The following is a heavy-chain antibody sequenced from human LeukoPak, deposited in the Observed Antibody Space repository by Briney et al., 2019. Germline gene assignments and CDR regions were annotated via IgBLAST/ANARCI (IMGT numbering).Heavy chain of an antibody. CDR2: IWYDGSNK. V-gene: IGHV3-33*06. D-gene: IGHD1-26*01. CDR1: GFTFSSYG. J-gene: IGHJ3*02. CDR3: AKSIVGATLGPYAFDI. Sequence: GGSLRLSCAASGFTFSSYGMHWVRQAPGKGLEWVAVIWYDGSNKYYADSVKGRFTISRDNSKNTLYLQMNSLRAEDTAVYYCAKSIVGATLGPYAFDIWGQGTMVTVSS.